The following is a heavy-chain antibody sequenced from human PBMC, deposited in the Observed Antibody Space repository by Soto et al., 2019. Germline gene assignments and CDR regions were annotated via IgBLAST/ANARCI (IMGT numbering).Heavy chain of an antibody. CDR1: GYTFTSYD. D-gene: IGHD3-9*01. J-gene: IGHJ6*02. V-gene: IGHV1-8*01. Sequence: GASVKVSCKASGYTFTSYDINWVRQATGQGLEWMGWMNPNSGNTGYAQKFQGRVTMTRNTSISTAYMELSSLRSEDTAVYYCASFKRGKILRYFDWSQSGADGMDVWGQGTTVTVSS. CDR3: ASFKRGKILRYFDWSQSGADGMDV. CDR2: MNPNSGNT.